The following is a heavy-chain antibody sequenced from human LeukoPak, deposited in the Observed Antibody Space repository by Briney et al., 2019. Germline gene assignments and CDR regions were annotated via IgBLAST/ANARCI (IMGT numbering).Heavy chain of an antibody. CDR2: IKQDGTEE. V-gene: IGHV3-7*04. J-gene: IGHJ4*02. Sequence: PGGSLRLSCAASGFSISRYWMAWLRQVPGKGLQWLANIKQDGTEEYYLDSVRGRFTISRDNAKNSLDLQMNSLRAEDTAVYYCARAKSAYYYDCTDYWGQGTLVTVSS. D-gene: IGHD3-22*01. CDR3: ARAKSAYYYDCTDY. CDR1: GFSISRYW.